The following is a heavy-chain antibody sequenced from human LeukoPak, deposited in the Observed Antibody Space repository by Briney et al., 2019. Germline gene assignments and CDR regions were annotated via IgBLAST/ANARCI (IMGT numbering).Heavy chain of an antibody. J-gene: IGHJ4*02. D-gene: IGHD2-15*01. V-gene: IGHV3-11*05. CDR3: ARDWGYCNGGSCFLFDS. CDR1: GFSFSDYY. CDR2: ISSSSSYT. Sequence: PGGCLRLSCVASGFSFSDYYMIWIRQAPGKGLEWVAYISSSSSYTVYADSVKGRFTISRDNVKNSLYLQMNSLRAEGTAVYYCARDWGYCNGGSCFLFDSWGQGTLVTVSS.